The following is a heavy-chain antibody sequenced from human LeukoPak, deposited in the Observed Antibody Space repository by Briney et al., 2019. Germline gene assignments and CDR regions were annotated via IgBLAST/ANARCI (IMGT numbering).Heavy chain of an antibody. CDR2: IIPIFGTA. V-gene: IGHV1-69*06. J-gene: IGHJ3*02. CDR1: GGTFSSYA. CDR3: ARDGRNYYDSSGSLGLEAFDI. Sequence: SVKVSCKASGGTFSSYAISWVRQAPGQGLEWMGGIIPIFGTANYAQKFQGRVTITADKSTSTAYMELSSLRSEDTAVYYCARDGRNYYDSSGSLGLEAFDIWGQGTMVTVSS. D-gene: IGHD3-22*01.